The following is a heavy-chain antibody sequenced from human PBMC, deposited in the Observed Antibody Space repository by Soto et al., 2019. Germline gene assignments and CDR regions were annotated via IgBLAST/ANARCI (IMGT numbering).Heavy chain of an antibody. Sequence: KPSETLSLTCTVSGGSISSGGYYWSWIRQHPGKGLEWIGYIYYSGSTYYNPSLKSRVTISVDTSKNQFSLKLSSVTAADTAVYYCAAAMVRGVIPFDYWGQGTLVTVSS. CDR2: IYYSGST. CDR3: AAAMVRGVIPFDY. V-gene: IGHV4-31*03. CDR1: GGSISSGGYY. J-gene: IGHJ4*02. D-gene: IGHD3-10*01.